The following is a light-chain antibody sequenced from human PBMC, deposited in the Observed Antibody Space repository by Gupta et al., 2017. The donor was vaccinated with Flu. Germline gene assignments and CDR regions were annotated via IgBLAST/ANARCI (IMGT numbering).Light chain of an antibody. J-gene: IGKJ2*01. CDR1: QSISSW. CDR2: KAS. V-gene: IGKV1-5*03. Sequence: DIQMTQSPSTLSASVGDRVTITCRASQSISSWLAWYQQKPGKAPKLLIYKASSLESGVPSRFSGSGSGTEFTLTISSLQPDDFATYYCQQYNSYRYTFVQGTKLEIK. CDR3: QQYNSYRYT.